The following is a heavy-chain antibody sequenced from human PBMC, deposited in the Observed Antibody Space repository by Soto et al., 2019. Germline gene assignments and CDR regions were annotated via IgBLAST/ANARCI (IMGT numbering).Heavy chain of an antibody. V-gene: IGHV1-69*13. Sequence: GASVKVSCKASGGTFSSYAISWVRQAPGQGLEWMGGIIPIFGTANYAQKFQGRVTITADDSTSTAYMELSSLRSEDTAVYYCARVPPSYYYDSSGYYFLYNDYWGQGTLVTVSS. D-gene: IGHD3-22*01. J-gene: IGHJ4*02. CDR1: GGTFSSYA. CDR3: ARVPPSYYYDSSGYYFLYNDY. CDR2: IIPIFGTA.